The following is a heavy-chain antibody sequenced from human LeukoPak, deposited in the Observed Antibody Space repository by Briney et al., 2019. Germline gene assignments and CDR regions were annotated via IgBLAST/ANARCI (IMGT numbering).Heavy chain of an antibody. J-gene: IGHJ4*02. Sequence: ASVKVSCKASGYTFTGYYMHWVRQAPGQGLEWMGWINPNSGGTNYAQKFQGRVTMIRDTSISTAYMELSRLRSDDTAVYYCARDHEAGYYDSSGYPPHFDYWGQGTLVTVSS. CDR3: ARDHEAGYYDSSGYPPHFDY. V-gene: IGHV1-2*02. CDR2: INPNSGGT. D-gene: IGHD3-22*01. CDR1: GYTFTGYY.